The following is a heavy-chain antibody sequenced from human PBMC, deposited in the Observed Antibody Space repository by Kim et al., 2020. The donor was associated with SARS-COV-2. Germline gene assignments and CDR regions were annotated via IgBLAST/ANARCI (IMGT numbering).Heavy chain of an antibody. V-gene: IGHV3-11*01. CDR1: GFTFGDYY. CDR3: ARDREPLHPPSRNAH. Sequence: GGSLRLSCAASGFTFGDYYMSWIRQAPGKGLEWLSYISTSGSVTSYADSVNGRFTISRDNAKNSLFLDISSLRAEDTAMYYCARDREPLHPPSRNAHWG. D-gene: IGHD1-26*01. J-gene: IGHJ1*01. CDR2: ISTSGSVT.